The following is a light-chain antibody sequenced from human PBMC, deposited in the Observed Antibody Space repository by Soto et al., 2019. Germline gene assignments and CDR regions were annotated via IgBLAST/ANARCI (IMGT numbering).Light chain of an antibody. Sequence: EIVMTQSPDTLSVSPGEKATLSCRASQSVRSNLAWYQQKPGQAPRILIFGASTGATGVPARFSGGGSETAFTLTINGLQSEDFATYYCQQYSDWPLTFGGGTKVES. J-gene: IGKJ4*01. CDR3: QQYSDWPLT. V-gene: IGKV3-15*01. CDR1: QSVRSN. CDR2: GAS.